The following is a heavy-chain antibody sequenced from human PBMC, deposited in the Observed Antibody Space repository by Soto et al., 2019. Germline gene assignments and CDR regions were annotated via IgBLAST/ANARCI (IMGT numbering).Heavy chain of an antibody. Sequence: QSQLVESGGGVVQPEKSLRLSCEASGFTFSAFDMHWVRQSPGKGLEWVATSSYDGDTTYYANSVRGRLTISRDKSRNTLDLQMNGLRAEDTAMYYCTRDWSAVIGTPFELWGQGTMVVVSS. CDR1: GFTFSAFD. CDR3: TRDWSAVIGTPFEL. J-gene: IGHJ3*01. CDR2: SSYDGDTT. V-gene: IGHV3-30-3*01. D-gene: IGHD6-19*01.